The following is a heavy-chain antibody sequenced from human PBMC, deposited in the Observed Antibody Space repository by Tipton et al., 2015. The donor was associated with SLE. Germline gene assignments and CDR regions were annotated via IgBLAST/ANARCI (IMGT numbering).Heavy chain of an antibody. Sequence: TLSLTCAVYGGSFSGYYWSWIRQPPGKGLEWIGEINHSGSTNYNPSLKSRATISVDTSKNQFSLKLSSVTAAGTAVYYCARPRSVWFRELYAFDIWGQGTMVTVSS. J-gene: IGHJ3*02. CDR2: INHSGST. CDR1: GGSFSGYY. CDR3: ARPRSVWFRELYAFDI. D-gene: IGHD3-10*01. V-gene: IGHV4-34*01.